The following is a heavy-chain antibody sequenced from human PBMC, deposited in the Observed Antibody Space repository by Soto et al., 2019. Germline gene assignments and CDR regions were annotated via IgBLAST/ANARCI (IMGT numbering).Heavy chain of an antibody. CDR1: GFTFSSYA. D-gene: IGHD3-3*01. CDR2: ISYDGSNK. CDR3: ARGTRITIFGVVTADYGMDV. Sequence: SLRLSCAASGFTFSSYAMHWVRQAPGKGLEWVAVISYDGSNKYYADSVKGRFTISRDNSKNTLYLQMNSLRAEDTAVYYCARGTRITIFGVVTADYGMDVWGQGTTVTVSS. J-gene: IGHJ6*02. V-gene: IGHV3-30-3*01.